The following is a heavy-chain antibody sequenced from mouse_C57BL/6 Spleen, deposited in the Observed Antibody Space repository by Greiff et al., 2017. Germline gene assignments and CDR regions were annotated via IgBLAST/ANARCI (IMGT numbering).Heavy chain of an antibody. V-gene: IGHV5-17*01. CDR2: ISSGSSTI. Sequence: DVKLVESGGGLVKPGGSLKLSCAASGFTFSDYGMHWVRQAPEKGLEWVAYISSGSSTIYYADTVKGRFTISRDNAKNTLFLQMTSLRSEDTAMYYCARGDSNYVRYFDVWGTGTTVTVSS. D-gene: IGHD2-5*01. J-gene: IGHJ1*03. CDR1: GFTFSDYG. CDR3: ARGDSNYVRYFDV.